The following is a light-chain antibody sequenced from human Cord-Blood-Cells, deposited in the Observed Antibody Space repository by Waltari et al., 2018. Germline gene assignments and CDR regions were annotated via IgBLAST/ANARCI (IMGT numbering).Light chain of an antibody. V-gene: IGKV1-5*01. CDR2: DAS. CDR1: QRISSW. J-gene: IGKJ1*01. Sequence: IPMTQSPSTLSASAGDRVTITSLASQRISSWLAWYQQKPGKAPKLLIYDASSLESGVPSRFSGSGSGTEFTLTISSLQPEDFATYYCQQYNSYSTFGQGTKVEIK. CDR3: QQYNSYST.